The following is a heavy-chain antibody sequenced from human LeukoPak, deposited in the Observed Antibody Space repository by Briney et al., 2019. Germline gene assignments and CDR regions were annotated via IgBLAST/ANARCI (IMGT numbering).Heavy chain of an antibody. CDR2: IYYSGST. CDR1: GGSISSYY. J-gene: IGHJ4*02. D-gene: IGHD3-9*01. Sequence: PSETLSLTCTVSGGSISSYYWSWIRQPPGKGLEWVGYIYYSGSTNYNPSLKSRVTISVDTSKNQFSLKLSSVTAADTAVYYCARGLLRYFDQYYFDYWGQGTLVTVSS. CDR3: ARGLLRYFDQYYFDY. V-gene: IGHV4-59*01.